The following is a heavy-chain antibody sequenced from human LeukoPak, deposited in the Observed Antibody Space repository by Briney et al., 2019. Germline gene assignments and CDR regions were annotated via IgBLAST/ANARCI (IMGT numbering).Heavy chain of an antibody. CDR1: GGSISSYY. J-gene: IGHJ5*02. V-gene: IGHV4-59*01. CDR3: ARVSVGYSSSSGRVYWFDP. CDR2: IYYSGST. D-gene: IGHD6-6*01. Sequence: KASETLSLTCTVSGGSISSYYWSWIRQPPGKGLEWIGYIYYSGSTNYNPSLKSRVTISVDTSKDQFSLKLSSVTAADTAVYYCARVSVGYSSSSGRVYWFDPWGQGTLVTVSS.